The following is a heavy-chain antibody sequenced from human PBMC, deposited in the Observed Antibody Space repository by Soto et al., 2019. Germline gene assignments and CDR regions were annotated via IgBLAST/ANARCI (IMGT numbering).Heavy chain of an antibody. CDR3: ARRYSSSWYGGAFDI. V-gene: IGHV1-69*02. Sequence: QVQLVQSGAEVKKPGSSVKVSCKASGGTFSSYTISWVRQAPGQGLEWMGRIIPILGIANYAQKFQGRVTITADKSTSTAYRELSSLRSEDTAVYYCARRYSSSWYGGAFDIWGQGTMVTVSS. J-gene: IGHJ3*02. D-gene: IGHD6-13*01. CDR2: IIPILGIA. CDR1: GGTFSSYT.